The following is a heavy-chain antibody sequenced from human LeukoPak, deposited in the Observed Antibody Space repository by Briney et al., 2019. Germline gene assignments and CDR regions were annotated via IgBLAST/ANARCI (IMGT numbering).Heavy chain of an antibody. D-gene: IGHD3-10*01. CDR2: ISSSSSYT. V-gene: IGHV3-11*03. Sequence: GGSLRLSCVVSGIPFSDFYMNWIRQAPGKGLEWISYISSSSSYTDYAASVKGRFTISRDNAKSALYLQMNSLRVEDTAVYYCAPGTAADYWGQGPRVIVS. CDR1: GIPFSDFY. J-gene: IGHJ4*02. CDR3: APGTAADY.